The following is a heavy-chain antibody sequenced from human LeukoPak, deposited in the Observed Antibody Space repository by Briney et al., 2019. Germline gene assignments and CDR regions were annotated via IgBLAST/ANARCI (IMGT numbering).Heavy chain of an antibody. D-gene: IGHD3-22*01. Sequence: PSETLSLTCTVSGGSISSSSYYWGWIRQPPGKGLEWIGSIYYSGSTYYNPSLKSRVTISVDTSKNQFSLKLSSVTAADTAVYYCASLPNYYDSSAFDYWGQGTLVTVFS. CDR2: IYYSGST. V-gene: IGHV4-39*07. CDR3: ASLPNYYDSSAFDY. CDR1: GGSISSSSYY. J-gene: IGHJ4*02.